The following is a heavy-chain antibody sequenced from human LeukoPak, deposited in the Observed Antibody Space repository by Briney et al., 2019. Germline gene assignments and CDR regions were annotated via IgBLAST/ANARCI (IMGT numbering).Heavy chain of an antibody. D-gene: IGHD4-17*01. CDR2: INSDGSTT. V-gene: IGHV3-74*01. CDR3: ARGGYGAHMG. J-gene: IGHJ4*02. Sequence: GGSLRLSCAASGFTFSSFWMHWVRQAPGKGLVWVSGINSDGSTTSYADSVKGRFTISRDNAKKTLYLQMNSLRAEDTAVYYCARGGYGAHMGWGQGTLVTVSS. CDR1: GFTFSSFW.